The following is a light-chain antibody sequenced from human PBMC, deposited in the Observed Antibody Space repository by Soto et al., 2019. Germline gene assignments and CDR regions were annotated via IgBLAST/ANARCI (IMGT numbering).Light chain of an antibody. CDR2: DTS. CDR1: TGTVTSGLY. J-gene: IGLJ2*01. V-gene: IGLV7-46*01. Sequence: QAVVTQEPSLTVSPGGTVTLTCGSSTGTVTSGLYPYWFQQKPGQAPRTLIYDTSNKHSWTPARFSGSLLGGKAALTLSGAQPEDEAEYYGLLSYSGARRVVFGGGTKLTVL. CDR3: LLSYSGARRVV.